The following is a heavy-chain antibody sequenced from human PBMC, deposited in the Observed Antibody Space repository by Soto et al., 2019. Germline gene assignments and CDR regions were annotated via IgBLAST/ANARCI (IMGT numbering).Heavy chain of an antibody. Sequence: GESLKISCKGSGYSFTSYWIGWVRQMPGKGLEWMGIIYPGGSDTRYSPSFQGQVTISADKSISTAYLQWSSLKASDTAMYYCARAGYGGNLNDAFDIWGQGTMVTVSS. J-gene: IGHJ3*02. D-gene: IGHD2-15*01. CDR2: IYPGGSDT. CDR1: GYSFTSYW. CDR3: ARAGYGGNLNDAFDI. V-gene: IGHV5-51*01.